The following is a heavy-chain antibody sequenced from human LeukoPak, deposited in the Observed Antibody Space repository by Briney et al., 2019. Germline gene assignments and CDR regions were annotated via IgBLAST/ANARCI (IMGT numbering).Heavy chain of an antibody. V-gene: IGHV4-59*01. D-gene: IGHD3-3*01. J-gene: IGHJ4*02. CDR3: ARAGSMFGVVVFDY. CDR1: GASISDYY. CDR2: IYYSGST. Sequence: SETLSLTCTVSGASISDYYWSWIRQPPGKGLEWIGYIYYSGSTDHNPSLKSRLTISVDASKNQFSLKLSSVTAADTAVYYCARAGSMFGVVVFDYWGQGTLVTVSS.